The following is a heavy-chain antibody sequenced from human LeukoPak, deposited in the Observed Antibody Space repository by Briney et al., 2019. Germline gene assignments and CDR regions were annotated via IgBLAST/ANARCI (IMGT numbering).Heavy chain of an antibody. CDR1: GGSFSGYY. J-gene: IGHJ4*02. CDR3: ARLLVPAAKPFDY. D-gene: IGHD2-2*02. V-gene: IGHV4-34*01. Sequence: SETLSLTCAVYGGSFSGYYWSWIRQPPGKGLEWIGEINHSGSTNYNPSLKSRVTISVDTSKNQFSLKLSSVTAADTAVYYCARLLVPAAKPFDYWGQGTLVTVSS. CDR2: INHSGST.